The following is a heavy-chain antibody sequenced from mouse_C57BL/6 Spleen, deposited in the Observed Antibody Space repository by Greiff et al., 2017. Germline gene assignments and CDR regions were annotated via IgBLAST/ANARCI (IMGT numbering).Heavy chain of an antibody. J-gene: IGHJ3*01. CDR2: SRNKANDYTT. D-gene: IGHD2-3*01. CDR1: GFTFSDFY. CDR3: ARASYDGSFAY. V-gene: IGHV7-1*01. Sequence: EVMLVESGGGLVQSGRSLRLSCATSGFTFSDFYMEWVRQAPGKGLEWIAASRNKANDYTTEYSASVKGRFIVSRDTSQSILYLQMNALRAEDTAIYYCARASYDGSFAYWGQGTLVTVSA.